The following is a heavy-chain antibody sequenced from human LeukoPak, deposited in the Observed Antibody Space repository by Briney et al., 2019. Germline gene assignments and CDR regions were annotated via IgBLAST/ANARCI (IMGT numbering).Heavy chain of an antibody. D-gene: IGHD5-12*01. CDR1: GGSFSGYY. CDR2: INHSGST. Sequence: SETLSLTCAVYGGSFSGYYWSWIRQPPGKGLEWIGEINHSGSTNYNPSLKSRVTISVDTSKNQFSLKLSSVTAADTAVYYCAGGEWLRLRKGFDYWGQGTLVTVSS. CDR3: AGGEWLRLRKGFDY. V-gene: IGHV4-34*01. J-gene: IGHJ4*02.